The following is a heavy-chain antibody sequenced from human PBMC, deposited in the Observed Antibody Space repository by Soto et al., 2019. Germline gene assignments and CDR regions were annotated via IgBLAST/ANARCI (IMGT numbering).Heavy chain of an antibody. V-gene: IGHV1-69*13. J-gene: IGHJ6*02. CDR2: IIPIFGTA. CDR3: ARVITLWFGELLLGYYGMDV. CDR1: GGTFSSYA. Sequence: WASVKVSCKASGGTFSSYAISWVRQAPGQGLEWMGGIIPIFGTANYAQKFQGRVTITADESTSTAYMELSSLRSEDTAVYYCARVITLWFGELLLGYYGMDVWGQGTTVTVSS. D-gene: IGHD3-10*01.